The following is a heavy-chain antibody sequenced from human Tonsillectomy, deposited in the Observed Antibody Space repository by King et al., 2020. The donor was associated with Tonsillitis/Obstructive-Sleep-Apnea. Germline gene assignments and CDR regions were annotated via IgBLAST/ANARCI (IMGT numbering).Heavy chain of an antibody. J-gene: IGHJ4*02. D-gene: IGHD5-24*01. CDR2: IWYDGSNK. CDR3: ARGINDGYNFRVADY. V-gene: IGHV3-33*01. CDR1: GFTFSSYG. Sequence: VQLVQSGGGVVQPGRSLRLSCAASGFTFSSYGMHWVRQAPGKGLEWVALIWYDGSNKYYADSVKGRFTISRDNSKNTLYLQMNSLRAEDTAVYFCARGINDGYNFRVADYWGQGTLVTVSS.